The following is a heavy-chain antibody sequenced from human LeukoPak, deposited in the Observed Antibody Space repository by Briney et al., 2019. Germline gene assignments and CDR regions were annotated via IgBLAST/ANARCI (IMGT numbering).Heavy chain of an antibody. CDR2: LSSSGSAF. D-gene: IGHD3-10*01. V-gene: IGHV3-48*04. CDR3: ASLFLLGLGESELAAGHVDKDV. Sequence: GGSLRLSCAASGFTFSNAWMNWVRQAPGKGLEWIAYLSSSGSAFSYADSVKGRFTISRDNSKNTLYLQMNGLRPEDTAKSYCASLFLLGLGESELAAGHVDKDVWGKGTTVTVPS. J-gene: IGHJ6*03. CDR1: GFTFSNAW.